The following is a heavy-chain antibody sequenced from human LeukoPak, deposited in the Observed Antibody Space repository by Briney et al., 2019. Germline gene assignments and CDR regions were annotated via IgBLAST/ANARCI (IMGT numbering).Heavy chain of an antibody. D-gene: IGHD2-2*01. CDR1: GFTFSSYS. J-gene: IGHJ4*02. CDR3: AKDSEGVPAANSY. CDR2: ISSSSSYI. Sequence: TGGSLRLSCAASGFTFSSYSMNWVRQAPGKGLEWVSSISSSSSYIYYADSVKGRFTISRDNAKNTLYLQTNSLRAEDTAVYYCAKDSEGVPAANSYWGQGTLVTVSS. V-gene: IGHV3-21*04.